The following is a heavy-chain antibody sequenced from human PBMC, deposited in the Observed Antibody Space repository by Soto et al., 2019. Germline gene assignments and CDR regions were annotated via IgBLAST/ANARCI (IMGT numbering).Heavy chain of an antibody. Sequence: EEHLLDSGGGLMQPGGSLRLSCAASGFTFSDYAMSWVRQAPGKGLEWVSGLGGSNSDTHYAASVEGRFTVSRDNSRSTLFLQMNSLRVEDTAVYYCAKDKVDHNSVWDPFDIWGQGTMVTVSS. J-gene: IGHJ3*02. CDR3: AKDKVDHNSVWDPFDI. D-gene: IGHD2-15*01. V-gene: IGHV3-23*01. CDR1: GFTFSDYA. CDR2: LGGSNSDT.